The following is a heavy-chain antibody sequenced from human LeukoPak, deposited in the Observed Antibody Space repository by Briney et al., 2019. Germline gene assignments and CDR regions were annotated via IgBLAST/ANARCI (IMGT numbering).Heavy chain of an antibody. CDR2: ISYDGSNK. D-gene: IGHD3-22*01. CDR3: ARDLITMIVVVREDYYYGMDV. J-gene: IGHJ6*02. Sequence: SCKGSGYNFDRYGVNWVRQAPGKGLEWVAVISYDGSNKYYADSVKGRFTISRDNSKNTLYLQMNSLRAEDTAVYYCARDLITMIVVVREDYYYGMDVWGQGTTVTVSS. CDR1: GYNFDRYG. V-gene: IGHV3-30-3*01.